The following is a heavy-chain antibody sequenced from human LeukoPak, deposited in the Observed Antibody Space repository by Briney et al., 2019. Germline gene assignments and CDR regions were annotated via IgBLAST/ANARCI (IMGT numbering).Heavy chain of an antibody. D-gene: IGHD6-13*01. Sequence: SETLSLTCAVSGGSISSSNWWSWVRQPPGKGLEWIGEIYHSGSTNYNPSLKSRVTISVDKSKNQFSLKLSSVTAADTVVYYCARVVQAAAGSDAFDIWGQGTMVTVSS. CDR2: IYHSGST. V-gene: IGHV4-4*02. J-gene: IGHJ3*02. CDR3: ARVVQAAAGSDAFDI. CDR1: GGSISSSNW.